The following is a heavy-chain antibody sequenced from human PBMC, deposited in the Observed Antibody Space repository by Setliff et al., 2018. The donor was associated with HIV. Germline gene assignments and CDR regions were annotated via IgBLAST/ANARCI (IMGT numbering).Heavy chain of an antibody. CDR3: VKDSLGAMVPYYFQS. J-gene: IGHJ4*02. D-gene: IGHD5-18*01. CDR1: GFTFSNYA. Sequence: GGSLRLSCAASGFTFSNYAMSWVRQAPGKGLEWVSGISASGGNTYHADSVKGRFTISRDNSKNTLYLQMNSLRAEDTAVYYCVKDSLGAMVPYYFQSWGQGTLVTVSS. CDR2: ISASGGNT. V-gene: IGHV3-23*01.